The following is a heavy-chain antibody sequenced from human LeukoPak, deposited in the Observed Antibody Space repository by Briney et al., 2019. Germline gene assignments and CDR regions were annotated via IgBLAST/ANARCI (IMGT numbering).Heavy chain of an antibody. CDR2: IGTAGDT. Sequence: GGFLRLSCAASGFTFSNYDMHWVRQPTGKGLEWVSAIGTAGDTYYPGSVKGRFTLSRENAKNSLYLQMNSLRAGDTAVYYCARGRDTAIDYWGQGTLVTVSS. D-gene: IGHD5-18*01. V-gene: IGHV3-13*01. CDR1: GFTFSNYD. CDR3: ARGRDTAIDY. J-gene: IGHJ4*02.